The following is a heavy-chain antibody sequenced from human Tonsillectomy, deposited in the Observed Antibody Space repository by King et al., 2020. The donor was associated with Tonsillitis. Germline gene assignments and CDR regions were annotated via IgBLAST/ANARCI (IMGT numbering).Heavy chain of an antibody. J-gene: IGHJ3*02. D-gene: IGHD3-22*01. Sequence: VQLVESGGGLVQPGGSLRLSCAASGFTFSSYSVNWVRQAPGKGLEWVSYISSSSSTIYYADSVKGRFTISRDNAKNSLYLQMNSLRAEDTAVYYCARPEGGYDSSNDVFDIWGQGTMVTVSS. V-gene: IGHV3-48*01. CDR2: ISSSSSTI. CDR1: GFTFSSYS. CDR3: ARPEGGYDSSNDVFDI.